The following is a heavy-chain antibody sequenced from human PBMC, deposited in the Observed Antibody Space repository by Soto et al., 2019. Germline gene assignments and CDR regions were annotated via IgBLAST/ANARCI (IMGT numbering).Heavy chain of an antibody. V-gene: IGHV3-53*01. J-gene: IGHJ2*01. CDR3: AKRYYDSSGYPGPKYWYFDL. Sequence: PGGSLRLSCVGSGFAVNSNYMIWVRQAPGKGLEWVSVIYTGGTTHYADSVRGRFTISRDDSKNTLYLQMNSLRAEDTAVYYCAKRYYDSSGYPGPKYWYFDLWGRGTLVTVSS. D-gene: IGHD3-22*01. CDR2: IYTGGTT. CDR1: GFAVNSNY.